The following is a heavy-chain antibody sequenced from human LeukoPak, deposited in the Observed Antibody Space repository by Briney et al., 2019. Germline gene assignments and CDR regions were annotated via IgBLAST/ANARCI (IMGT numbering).Heavy chain of an antibody. Sequence: PGGSLRLSCAASGFTFSSYWMHWVRQAPGKGLVWFSRINGDGSSTSYADSVKGRLTISRDNAKNTLYLQMNSLRVEATAVYYCIRDMYTTSSARGAYWGQGTLVTVSS. CDR1: GFTFSSYW. CDR3: IRDMYTTSSARGAY. D-gene: IGHD6-6*01. J-gene: IGHJ4*02. CDR2: INGDGSST. V-gene: IGHV3-74*01.